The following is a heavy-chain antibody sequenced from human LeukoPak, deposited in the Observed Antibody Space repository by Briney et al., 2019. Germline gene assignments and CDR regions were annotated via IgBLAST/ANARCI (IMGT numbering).Heavy chain of an antibody. CDR3: VNYYDSSDYQQPNHFDY. V-gene: IGHV4-39*01. CDR1: GGSISSNGYY. J-gene: IGHJ4*02. D-gene: IGHD3-22*01. CDR2: IYYSGST. Sequence: SETLSLTCTVSGGSISSNGYYWAWFRQPPGKGLEWIGSIYYSGSTYYNPSLKSRFTISVDTSKNQFSLKLSSVTAADTAVYYCVNYYDSSDYQQPNHFDYWGQGTLVTVSS.